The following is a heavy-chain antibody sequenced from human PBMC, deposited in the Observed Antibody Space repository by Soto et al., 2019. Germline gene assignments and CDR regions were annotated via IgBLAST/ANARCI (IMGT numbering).Heavy chain of an antibody. CDR2: INIGSGST. J-gene: IGHJ6*02. Sequence: ASVKVSCKASGYTFTTYYIHWVRQAPGQGLEWMGLINIGSGSTNYAQKFQGRVSMTRDTSTTTVYMELSSLRSEDTAVYYCARMFKLGGYSYGCVDVWGQGTTVTVSS. CDR3: ARMFKLGGYSYGCVDV. V-gene: IGHV1-46*01. D-gene: IGHD5-18*01. CDR1: GYTFTTYY.